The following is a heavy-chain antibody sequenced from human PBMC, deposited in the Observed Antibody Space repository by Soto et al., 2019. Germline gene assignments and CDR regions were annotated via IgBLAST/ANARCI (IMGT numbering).Heavy chain of an antibody. CDR3: ARVLYSSSWYVDAFDI. CDR2: ISAYNGNT. CDR1: GYTFTSYG. V-gene: IGHV1-18*04. D-gene: IGHD6-13*01. J-gene: IGHJ3*02. Sequence: QVQLVQSGAEVKKPGASVKVSCKASGYTFTSYGISWVRQAPGQGLERMGWISAYNGNTNYAQKLQGRVTMTTDTPTSTAYMERRSLRSDDTAVYYCARVLYSSSWYVDAFDIWGQGTMVTVSS.